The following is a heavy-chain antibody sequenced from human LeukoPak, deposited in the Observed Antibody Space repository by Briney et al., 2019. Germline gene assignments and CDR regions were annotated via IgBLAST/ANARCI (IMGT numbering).Heavy chain of an antibody. J-gene: IGHJ4*02. CDR1: GYTLTELS. Sequence: ASVKVSCKVSGYTLTELSMHWVRQAPGKALEWMGGFDPEDGETIYAQKFQGRVTMTEDTSTDTAYMELSSLRSEDTAVYYCATDRTSGYSSSWYPRSFDYWGQGTLVTVSS. CDR2: FDPEDGET. V-gene: IGHV1-24*01. CDR3: ATDRTSGYSSSWYPRSFDY. D-gene: IGHD6-13*01.